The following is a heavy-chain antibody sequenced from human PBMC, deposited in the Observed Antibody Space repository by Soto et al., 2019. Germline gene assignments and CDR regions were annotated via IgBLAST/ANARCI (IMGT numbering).Heavy chain of an antibody. Sequence: GGSRRLSWTASGFTFGAYAMSWFRQAPGKGLEWVGFIRSKAYGGTTEYAASVKGRFTISRDDSKSIAYLQMNSLKTEDTAVYYCTRARFTMIVVVITELFDYWGQGSLVTVSS. D-gene: IGHD3-22*01. J-gene: IGHJ4*02. CDR2: IRSKAYGGTT. V-gene: IGHV3-49*03. CDR1: GFTFGAYA. CDR3: TRARFTMIVVVITELFDY.